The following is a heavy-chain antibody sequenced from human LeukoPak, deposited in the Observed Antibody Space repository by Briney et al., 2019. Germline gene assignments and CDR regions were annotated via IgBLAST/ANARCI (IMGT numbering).Heavy chain of an antibody. CDR1: GFTFSDYY. D-gene: IGHD2-15*01. CDR2: ISSSGSSI. Sequence: PGGSLRLSCAASGFTFSDYYMSWIRQAPGKGLEWVSFISSSGSSIYYADSVKGRFTISRDNAKNSLYLQMNSLRAEDTAVYYCARDSAGGSPGTLDYWGQGTLVTVSS. J-gene: IGHJ4*02. V-gene: IGHV3-11*04. CDR3: ARDSAGGSPGTLDY.